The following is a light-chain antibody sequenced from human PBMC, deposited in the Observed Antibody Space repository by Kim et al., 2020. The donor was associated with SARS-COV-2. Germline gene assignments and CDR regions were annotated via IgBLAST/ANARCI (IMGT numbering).Light chain of an antibody. V-gene: IGLV3-21*03. J-gene: IGLJ1*01. CDR3: QVWDSSSDHPV. Sequence: SYELTQPPSVSVAPGKTARITCGGNNIGSKSVHWYQQKQGQAPVLVVYDDSDRPSGIPERFSGSNSGNTATLTISRVEAGDEADYYCQVWDSSSDHPVFGTGTKVTVL. CDR1: NIGSKS. CDR2: DDS.